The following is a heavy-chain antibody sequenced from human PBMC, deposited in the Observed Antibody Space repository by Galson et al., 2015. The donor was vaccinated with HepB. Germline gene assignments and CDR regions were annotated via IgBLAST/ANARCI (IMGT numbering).Heavy chain of an antibody. CDR1: GDSVSSNSAA. CDR3: AYGVDV. CDR2: TYYRSKWYK. J-gene: IGHJ6*02. V-gene: IGHV6-1*01. Sequence: AISGDSVSSNSAAWNWIRQSPSRGLEWLGRTYYRSKWYKDYAVSVKGRITINPDTSKNQVSLQLEYVTPEGTAVYYCAYGVDVWGQGTTVTVSS.